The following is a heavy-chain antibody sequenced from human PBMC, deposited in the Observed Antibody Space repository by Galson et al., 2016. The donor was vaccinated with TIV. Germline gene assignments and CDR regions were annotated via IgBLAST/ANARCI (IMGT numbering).Heavy chain of an antibody. CDR1: GYTFTDYY. J-gene: IGHJ4*02. CDR3: ARLAYYYDRSANY. D-gene: IGHD3-22*01. V-gene: IGHV1-2*02. CDR2: INPNSGGT. Sequence: SVKVSCKASGYTFTDYYMHWVRQAPGQGLEWMGRINPNSGGTNYVQKFQGRVTMTRDTSISTAYMELSRLRSDDSAVYYCARLAYYYDRSANYWGQGTLVTVSS.